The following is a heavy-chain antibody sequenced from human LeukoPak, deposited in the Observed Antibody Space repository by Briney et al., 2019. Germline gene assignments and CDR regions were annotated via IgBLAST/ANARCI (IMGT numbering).Heavy chain of an antibody. CDR1: GFTFNTYA. V-gene: IGHV3-23*01. D-gene: IGHD2-21*02. J-gene: IGHJ4*02. CDR2: IGGSGSST. CDR3: AKAFDDYFFDY. Sequence: GGSLRLSCAASGFTFNTYAMSWVRQAPGKGLEWVSGIGGSGSSTYYAESVKGRFTISRDNSKNTLYLQMNSLRAEDTAAYYCAKAFDDYFFDYWGQGTLVTVPS.